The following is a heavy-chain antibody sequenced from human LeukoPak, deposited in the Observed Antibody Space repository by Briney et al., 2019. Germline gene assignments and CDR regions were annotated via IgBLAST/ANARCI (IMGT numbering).Heavy chain of an antibody. CDR3: ARDPDRDAFDI. J-gene: IGHJ3*02. V-gene: IGHV3-30*04. CDR1: GFTFSSYA. CDR2: ISYDGSNK. Sequence: PGRSLRLSCAASGFTFSSYAMHWVRQAPGKGLEWVAVISYDGSNKYYADSVKGRFTISRDNSKNTLYLQMNSLRAEDTAVYYCARDPDRDAFDIWGQGTMVTVSS.